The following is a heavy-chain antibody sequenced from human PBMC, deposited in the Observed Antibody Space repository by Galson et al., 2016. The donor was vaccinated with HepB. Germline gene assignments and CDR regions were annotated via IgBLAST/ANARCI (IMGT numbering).Heavy chain of an antibody. CDR2: INRDGSEK. CDR1: GFIFRNYW. Sequence: SLRLSCAASGFIFRNYWMTWVRQAPGKGLEWVANINRDGSEKYYMHSVRGRFTISRDSAKNLVFLQMNSLRAEDTAVYHCASAMSGSYDFWGQGILVTVSS. J-gene: IGHJ4*02. V-gene: IGHV3-7*01. CDR3: ASAMSGSYDF. D-gene: IGHD1-26*01.